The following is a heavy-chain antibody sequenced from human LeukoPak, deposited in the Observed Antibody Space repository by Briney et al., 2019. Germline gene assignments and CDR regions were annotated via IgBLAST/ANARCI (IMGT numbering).Heavy chain of an antibody. Sequence: GGSLRLSCAASGFSFSRYLMTWVRQAPGKGLEWVANIKGDESDDHYVASVRGRFTISRDNAKRSLYLQMNNLRAEDTGVYYCARVADYDFLSGYYSPFDHWGQGVLVIVSS. CDR3: ARVADYDFLSGYYSPFDH. D-gene: IGHD3-3*01. V-gene: IGHV3-7*01. CDR1: GFSFSRYL. CDR2: IKGDESDD. J-gene: IGHJ4*02.